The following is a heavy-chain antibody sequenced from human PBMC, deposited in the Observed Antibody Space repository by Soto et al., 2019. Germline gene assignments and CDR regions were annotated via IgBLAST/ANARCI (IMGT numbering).Heavy chain of an antibody. CDR2: IIPVFGPP. Sequence: SVKVSCKSSRGTFTTDAISWVRQSPGQGLEWMGVIIPVFGPPTYAQRFQGRVTISADESTSTAHLELSNLRSEDTAIYYCVRGGHNSGWYRTFDFWGQGTLVTVSS. CDR3: VRGGHNSGWYRTFDF. J-gene: IGHJ4*02. V-gene: IGHV1-69*13. CDR1: RGTFTTDA. D-gene: IGHD6-13*01.